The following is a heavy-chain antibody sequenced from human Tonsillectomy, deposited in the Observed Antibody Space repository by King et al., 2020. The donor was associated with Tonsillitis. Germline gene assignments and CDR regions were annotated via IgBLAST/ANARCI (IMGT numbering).Heavy chain of an antibody. Sequence: VQLVESGAEVKKPGESLKISCKGSGYSFTNYWSGWVRQMPGRGLEWMGIIYPGYSDTRYIPSFQGQVTTSHVTSNSTAYMQWSSLKASDTAMYYYPRKVGSGYFWIDPGGQGTLVTVSS. V-gene: IGHV5-51*01. J-gene: IGHJ5*02. CDR2: IYPGYSDT. CDR3: PRKVGSGYFWIDP. D-gene: IGHD3-3*01. CDR1: GYSFTNYW.